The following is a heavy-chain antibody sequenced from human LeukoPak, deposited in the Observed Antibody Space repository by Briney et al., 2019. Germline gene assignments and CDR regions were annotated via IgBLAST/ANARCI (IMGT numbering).Heavy chain of an antibody. CDR1: GFTFSTYG. D-gene: IGHD2-15*01. V-gene: IGHV3-30*18. J-gene: IGHJ4*02. Sequence: QPGGSLRLSCAASGFTFSTYGMHWVRQAPGKGPEWVAVISNDGSNKYHAESVKGRLTISRDNSKNTLYLQMNRLRAEDTAVYYCAKDAGHCSGGSCYRQDYWGQGTLVTVSS. CDR3: AKDAGHCSGGSCYRQDY. CDR2: ISNDGSNK.